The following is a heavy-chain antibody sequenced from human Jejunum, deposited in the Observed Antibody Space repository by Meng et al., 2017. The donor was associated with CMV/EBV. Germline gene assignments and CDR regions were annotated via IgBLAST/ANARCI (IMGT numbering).Heavy chain of an antibody. V-gene: IGHV3-21*01. CDR2: ISWSSTYI. D-gene: IGHD1-26*01. CDR3: ASRVGVVGATHGAFDI. J-gene: IGHJ3*02. CDR1: FTFSSYS. Sequence: FTFSSYSMNWVRQAPGRGLEWVSSISWSSTYIFYADSVRGRFTISRDNAKNTLWLQMNTLRPEDTAVYYCASRVGVVGATHGAFDIWGPGTMVTVSS.